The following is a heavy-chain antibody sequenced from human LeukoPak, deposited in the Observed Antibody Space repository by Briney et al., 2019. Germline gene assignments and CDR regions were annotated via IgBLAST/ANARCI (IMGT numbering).Heavy chain of an antibody. CDR2: ISAYNGNT. CDR3: ASGDPNYYDSSGYPFDY. D-gene: IGHD3-22*01. J-gene: IGHJ4*02. CDR1: GYTFTSYG. Sequence: ASVKVSCKASGYTFTSYGISWVRQAPGQGLEWMGWISAYNGNTNYAQKLQGRITMTTDTSTSTAYMELRSLRSDDTAVYYCASGDPNYYDSSGYPFDYWGQGTLVTVSS. V-gene: IGHV1-18*01.